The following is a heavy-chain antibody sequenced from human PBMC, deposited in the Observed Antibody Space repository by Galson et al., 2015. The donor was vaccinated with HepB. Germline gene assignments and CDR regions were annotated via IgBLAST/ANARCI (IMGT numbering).Heavy chain of an antibody. J-gene: IGHJ4*02. CDR1: GFSLSRYA. D-gene: IGHD3-22*01. V-gene: IGHV3-30*04. CDR2: ISYDGSNK. Sequence: SLRLSCAASGFSLSRYAMHWVRQAPGKGLEWVAVISYDGSNKYYADSVKGRFTISRDNSKNTLYLQMNSLRAEDTAVYYCARAYYDSSGSWYYFDYWGQGTLVTVSS. CDR3: ARAYYDSSGSWYYFDY.